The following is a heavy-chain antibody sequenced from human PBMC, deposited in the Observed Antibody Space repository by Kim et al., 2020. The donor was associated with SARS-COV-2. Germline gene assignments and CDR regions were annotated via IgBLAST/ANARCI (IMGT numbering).Heavy chain of an antibody. CDR3: ARGGIQLWLPLDY. V-gene: IGHV3-48*03. Sequence: ADYVTSRVNSSSNNGKNSLYLQMNSLKTEDTAVYYCARGGIQLWLPLDYWGQGTLVTVSS. J-gene: IGHJ4*02. D-gene: IGHD5-18*01.